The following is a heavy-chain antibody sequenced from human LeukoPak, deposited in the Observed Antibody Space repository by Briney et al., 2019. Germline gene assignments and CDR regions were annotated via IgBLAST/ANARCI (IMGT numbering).Heavy chain of an antibody. V-gene: IGHV3-11*04. Sequence: PGGSLRLSCAASGFTLSDYYMSWIRQAPGKGLEWVSYISSSGSTIYYADSVKGRFTISRDNAKNSLYLQMNSLRAEDTAVYYCARAPCEQWLVRDYFDYWGQGTLVTVSS. D-gene: IGHD6-19*01. J-gene: IGHJ4*02. CDR2: ISSSGSTI. CDR3: ARAPCEQWLVRDYFDY. CDR1: GFTLSDYY.